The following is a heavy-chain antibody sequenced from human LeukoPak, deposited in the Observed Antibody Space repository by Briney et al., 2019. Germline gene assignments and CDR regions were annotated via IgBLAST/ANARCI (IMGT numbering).Heavy chain of an antibody. Sequence: GGSLRLSCAASGFIFSSYAVHWVRQAPGKGLEWVAFISFDGSNKYYADSVKGRFTISRDNSKNTLYLQMNSPRAEDTAVYYCAHLGYDILTGYYNWGQGTLVFVSS. D-gene: IGHD3-9*01. CDR2: ISFDGSNK. J-gene: IGHJ4*02. CDR3: AHLGYDILTGYYN. V-gene: IGHV3-30-3*01. CDR1: GFIFSSYA.